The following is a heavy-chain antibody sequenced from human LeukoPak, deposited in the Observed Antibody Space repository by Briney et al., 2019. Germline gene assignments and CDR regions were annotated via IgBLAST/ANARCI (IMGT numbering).Heavy chain of an antibody. V-gene: IGHV1-18*01. CDR1: GYTFTRYS. Sequence: GASVKVSCKASGYTFTRYSITWVRQAPGQGLAWMGWTSAYNGNTNYAQKLQGRVTMTTDTSTSTAYMELRSLRSDDTAVYYCARNYYDSSGYYGSPGPFDYWGQGTLVTVSS. CDR2: TSAYNGNT. J-gene: IGHJ4*02. D-gene: IGHD3-22*01. CDR3: ARNYYDSSGYYGSPGPFDY.